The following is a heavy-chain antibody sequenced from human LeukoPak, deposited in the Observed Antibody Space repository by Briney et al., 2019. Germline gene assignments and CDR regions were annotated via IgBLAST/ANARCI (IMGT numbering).Heavy chain of an antibody. V-gene: IGHV1-8*03. Sequence: ASVKVSCKASGYTFTSYDINWVRQATGQGLEWMGWMNPNSGNAGYAQKFQGRVTITRNTSISTAYMELSSLRSEDTAVYYCARGPGPQLLWYYYMDVWGKGTTVTVSS. CDR1: GYTFTSYD. D-gene: IGHD2-2*01. J-gene: IGHJ6*03. CDR2: MNPNSGNA. CDR3: ARGPGPQLLWYYYMDV.